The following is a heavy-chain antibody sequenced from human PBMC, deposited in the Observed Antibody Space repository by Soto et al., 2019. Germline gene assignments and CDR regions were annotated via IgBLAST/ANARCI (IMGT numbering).Heavy chain of an antibody. D-gene: IGHD3-3*01. J-gene: IGHJ5*02. V-gene: IGHV5-51*01. CDR1: GYSFTSYW. CDR3: ARHKRYDFWSGYYYNWFDP. CDR2: IYPGDSDT. Sequence: GESLKISCKGSGYSFTSYWIGWVRQMPGKGLEWMGIIYPGDSDTRYSPSFQGQVTISADKSISTAYLQWSSLKASDTAMYYCARHKRYDFWSGYYYNWFDPWGQGTLVTVSS.